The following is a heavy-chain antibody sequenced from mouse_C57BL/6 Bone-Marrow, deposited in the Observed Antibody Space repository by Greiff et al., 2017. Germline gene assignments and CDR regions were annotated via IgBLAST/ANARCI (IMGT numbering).Heavy chain of an antibody. J-gene: IGHJ1*03. D-gene: IGHD2-1*01. CDR2: IRSKSSNYAT. V-gene: IGHV10-3*01. CDR1: GFTFNTYA. Sequence: EVMLVESGGGLVQPKGSLKLSCAASGFTFNTYAMHWVRQAPGKGLEWVARIRSKSSNYATYYADSVKDRFTISRDDSQSMLYLQMNNLKTEDTAMYYCVRDPLYGNYQLYFDVWGTGTTVTVSS. CDR3: VRDPLYGNYQLYFDV.